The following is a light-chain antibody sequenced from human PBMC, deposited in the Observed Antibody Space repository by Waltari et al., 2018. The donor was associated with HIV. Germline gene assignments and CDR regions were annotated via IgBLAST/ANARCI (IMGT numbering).Light chain of an antibody. J-gene: IGLJ1*01. V-gene: IGLV3-25*03. CDR3: QSADNSGTYV. Sequence: SSDFTQPPSVSVSPGQTARLTCSGVTLYNHSSYWYQQKSGQAPVLVICRDIERPSGIPERFSGSRSGATVTLTISGVQAEDEADYYCQSADNSGTYVFATGTQVTVL. CDR1: TLYNHS. CDR2: RDI.